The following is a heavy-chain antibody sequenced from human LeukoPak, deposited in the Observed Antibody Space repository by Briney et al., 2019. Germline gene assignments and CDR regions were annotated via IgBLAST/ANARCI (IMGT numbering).Heavy chain of an antibody. D-gene: IGHD2-2*01. J-gene: IGHJ4*02. Sequence: PGGSLRLSCAASGFTFSSYGMHWVRQAPGKGLEWVAVIWYDGSNEYYADSVKGRFTISRDNSKNTLYLQMNSLRAEDTAVYYCAREAYCSSTSCYFDYWGQGTLVTVSS. CDR2: IWYDGSNE. CDR1: GFTFSSYG. V-gene: IGHV3-33*01. CDR3: AREAYCSSTSCYFDY.